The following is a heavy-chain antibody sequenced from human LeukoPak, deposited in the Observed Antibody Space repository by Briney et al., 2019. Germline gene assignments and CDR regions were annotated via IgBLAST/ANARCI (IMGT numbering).Heavy chain of an antibody. V-gene: IGHV3-23*01. CDR3: AKIRAARSGY. Sequence: PGGSLRLSCAASGFTFSRYGMNWVRQAPGKGLEWVSGISDSGATIYYADSVKGRFTISRDNSKNTLYLQMHSLRPEDTAIYYCAKIRAARSGYWGQGTLVTVSS. CDR2: ISDSGATI. J-gene: IGHJ4*02. CDR1: GFTFSRYG. D-gene: IGHD6-6*01.